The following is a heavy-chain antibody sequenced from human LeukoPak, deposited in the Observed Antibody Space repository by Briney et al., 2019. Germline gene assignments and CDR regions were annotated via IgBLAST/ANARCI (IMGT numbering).Heavy chain of an antibody. CDR2: IWYDGSNK. CDR3: AREEAAGTFTSYHYYGMDV. CDR1: GFTFSSYG. J-gene: IGHJ6*02. Sequence: GGSLRLSCAASGFTFSSYGMHWVRQAPGKGLEWVAVIWYDGSNKYYADSVKGRFTISRDNSKNTLYLQMNSLRAEDTAVYYCAREEAAGTFTSYHYYGMDVWGQGTTVTVSS. D-gene: IGHD6-13*01. V-gene: IGHV3-33*01.